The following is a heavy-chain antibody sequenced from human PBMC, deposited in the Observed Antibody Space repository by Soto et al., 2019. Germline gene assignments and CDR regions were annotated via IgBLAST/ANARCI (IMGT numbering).Heavy chain of an antibody. Sequence: GGSLRLSCAASGFTFSDYYMSWIRQAPGKGLEWVSYISSRTNYTNYADSVKGRFTISRDNTKNSLYLQMNSLRAEDTALYYCARLMVSSTRFDHWGQGTLVTVSS. J-gene: IGHJ5*02. CDR2: ISSRTNYT. D-gene: IGHD6-13*01. V-gene: IGHV3-11*06. CDR3: ARLMVSSTRFDH. CDR1: GFTFSDYY.